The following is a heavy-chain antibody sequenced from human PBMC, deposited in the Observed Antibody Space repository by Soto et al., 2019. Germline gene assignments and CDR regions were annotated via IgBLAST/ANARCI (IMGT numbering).Heavy chain of an antibody. Sequence: XSGKGACKAAWHTLTSYGVSWGRQAPGQGLEWMGWISGYDGNTNYAQKLQGRVTMTTDTSTSTAYMGLRSLRSDDTAVYYCARPHEGSYNSNHHYYYALDVWGQRTTVTVSS. CDR2: ISGYDGNT. CDR3: ARPHEGSYNSNHHYYYALDV. D-gene: IGHD1-20*01. CDR1: WHTLTSYG. V-gene: IGHV1-18*04. J-gene: IGHJ6*02.